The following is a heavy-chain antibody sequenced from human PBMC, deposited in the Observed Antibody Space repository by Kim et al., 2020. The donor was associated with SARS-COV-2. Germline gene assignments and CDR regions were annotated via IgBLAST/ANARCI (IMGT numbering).Heavy chain of an antibody. CDR1: GYTFTSYA. D-gene: IGHD2-2*01. Sequence: ASVKVSCKASGYTFTSYAMNWVRQAPGQGLEWMGWINPNNGKPKYAQEFTGRFAISLDTSVSTAYLQISSLRAEDTAVYYCARDGLGGVYCSSTRCSETAIARGGYCCNYAIDIWGQGTTVTVSS. V-gene: IGHV7-4-1*02. CDR2: INPNNGKP. CDR3: ARDGLGGVYCSSTRCSETAIARGGYCCNYAIDI. J-gene: IGHJ6*02.